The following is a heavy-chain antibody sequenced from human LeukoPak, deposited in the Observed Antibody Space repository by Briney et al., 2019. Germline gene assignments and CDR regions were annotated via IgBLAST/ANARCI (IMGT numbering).Heavy chain of an antibody. V-gene: IGHV4-59*01. CDR1: GGSIRSFY. J-gene: IGHJ5*02. D-gene: IGHD3-22*01. CDR2: IYYSGST. Sequence: SETLSLTCTVSGGSIRSFYWSWIRQPPGKGLEWIGYIYYSGSTNYNPSLKSRVTISVDTSKNQFSLKLSSVTAADTAVYYCARAKGGFYYYDSSGYNWFDPWGQGTLVTVSS. CDR3: ARAKGGFYYYDSSGYNWFDP.